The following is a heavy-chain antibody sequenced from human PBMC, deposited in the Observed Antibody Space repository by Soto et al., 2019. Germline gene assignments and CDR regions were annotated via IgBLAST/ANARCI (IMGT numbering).Heavy chain of an antibody. Sequence: GGSLRLSCAASGFTFDDYAMHWVRQAPGKGLEWVSGISWNSGSIGYADSVKGRFTISRDNAKNSLYLQMNSLRAEDTALYYCAKVQHPYDFWSGYRNDAFDIWGQGTMVTVSS. V-gene: IGHV3-9*01. D-gene: IGHD3-3*01. CDR3: AKVQHPYDFWSGYRNDAFDI. CDR2: ISWNSGSI. J-gene: IGHJ3*02. CDR1: GFTFDDYA.